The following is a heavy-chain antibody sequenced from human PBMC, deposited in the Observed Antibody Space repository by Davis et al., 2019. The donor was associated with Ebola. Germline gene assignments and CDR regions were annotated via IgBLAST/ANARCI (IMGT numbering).Heavy chain of an antibody. V-gene: IGHV4-4*07. Sequence: PSETLSLTCTVSGGSISSHYWSWIRQPAGKGLEWIGRIYTSGRTNYNPSLKSRVSISVDTSKNQFTLRLNSVTAADAAVYYCAGRLRYFDWFSLDVWGQGTTVTVSS. CDR3: AGRLRYFDWFSLDV. D-gene: IGHD3-9*01. J-gene: IGHJ6*02. CDR1: GGSISSHY. CDR2: IYTSGRT.